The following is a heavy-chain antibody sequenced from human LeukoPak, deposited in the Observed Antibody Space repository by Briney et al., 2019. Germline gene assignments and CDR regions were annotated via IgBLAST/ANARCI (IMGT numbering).Heavy chain of an antibody. Sequence: SVKVSCKASGGTFSSYAISWVRQAPGQGLEWMGGIIPIFGTANYAQKFQGRVTITADKSTSTAYMELSSLRSEDTAVYYCAKGQRFYGYYYFDYWGQGTLITVSS. J-gene: IGHJ4*02. CDR2: IIPIFGTA. D-gene: IGHD4-17*01. V-gene: IGHV1-69*06. CDR3: AKGQRFYGYYYFDY. CDR1: GGTFSSYA.